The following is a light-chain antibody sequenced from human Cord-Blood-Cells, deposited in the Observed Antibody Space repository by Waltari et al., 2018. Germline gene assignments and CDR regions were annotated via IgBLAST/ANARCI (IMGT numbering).Light chain of an antibody. CDR2: DVS. V-gene: IGLV2-14*01. CDR3: SSYTSSSLVV. Sequence: QSALTQPASVSGSPGQSITISCTGTSSDVGGVNYVSWYQQHPGQAPQLMIYDVSKRPSGVSNRFSGSKSGNTASLTTSGLQAEDEADYYCSSYTSSSLVVFGGGTKLTVL. J-gene: IGLJ2*01. CDR1: SSDVGGVNY.